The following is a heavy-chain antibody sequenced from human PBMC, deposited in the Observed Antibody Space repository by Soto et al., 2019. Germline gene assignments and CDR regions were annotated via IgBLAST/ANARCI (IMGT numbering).Heavy chain of an antibody. J-gene: IGHJ6*02. D-gene: IGHD3-22*01. CDR1: GFTFSSYA. CDR3: AREGVNYYDSSGYSAYYGMDV. CDR2: ISYDGSNK. V-gene: IGHV3-30-3*01. Sequence: GGSLRLSCAASGFTFSSYAMHWVRQAPGKGLEWVAVISYDGSNKYYADSVKGRFTISRDNSKNTLYLQMNSLRAEDTAVYYCAREGVNYYDSSGYSAYYGMDVWGQVTTVTVSS.